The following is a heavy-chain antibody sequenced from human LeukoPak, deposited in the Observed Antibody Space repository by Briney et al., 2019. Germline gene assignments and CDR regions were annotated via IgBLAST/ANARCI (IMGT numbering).Heavy chain of an antibody. CDR3: ARVGITMIVVANSVFDY. V-gene: IGHV4-34*01. J-gene: IGHJ4*02. CDR1: GGSFSGYY. D-gene: IGHD3-22*01. Sequence: SETLSLTCAVYGGSFSGYYWGWIRQPPGKGLEWIGKMNHSGSTNYNPSLKSRVTISVDTSKNQFSLKLSSVTVADTAVYYCARVGITMIVVANSVFDYWGQGTLVTVSS. CDR2: MNHSGST.